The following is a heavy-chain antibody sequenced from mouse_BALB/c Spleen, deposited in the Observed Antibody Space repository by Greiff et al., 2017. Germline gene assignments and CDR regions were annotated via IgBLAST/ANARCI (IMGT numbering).Heavy chain of an antibody. V-gene: IGHV3-2*02. CDR2: ISYSGST. D-gene: IGHD2-14*01. Sequence: EVQLQQSGPGLVKPSQSLSLTCTVTGYSITSDYAWNGIRQFPGNKLEWMGYISYSGSTSYTPSLKSRISITRDTSKNQFFLQLNSVTTKDTATYYCARSDRYGFGVWGAGTTVTVSS. J-gene: IGHJ1*01. CDR1: GYSITSDYA. CDR3: ARSDRYGFGV.